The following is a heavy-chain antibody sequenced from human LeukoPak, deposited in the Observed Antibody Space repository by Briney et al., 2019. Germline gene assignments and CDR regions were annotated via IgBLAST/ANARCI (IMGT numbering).Heavy chain of an antibody. V-gene: IGHV3-30-3*01. CDR1: GFTFSSYA. CDR3: AGGGRYGDWSNYFDY. J-gene: IGHJ4*02. Sequence: PGGSLRLSCAASGFTFSSYAMHWVRQAPGKGLEWVAVISYDGSNKYNADSVKGRFTISRDNSKNTLYLQMNSLRAEDTAVYYCAGGGRYGDWSNYFDYWGQGTLVTVSS. D-gene: IGHD4-17*01. CDR2: ISYDGSNK.